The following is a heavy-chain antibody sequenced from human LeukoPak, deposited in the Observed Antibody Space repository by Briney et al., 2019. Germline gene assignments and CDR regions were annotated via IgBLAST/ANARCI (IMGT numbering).Heavy chain of an antibody. CDR2: TSDRGDYT. CDR1: GFTFSSYS. J-gene: IGHJ4*02. V-gene: IGHV3-23*01. D-gene: IGHD3-10*01. Sequence: PGGSLRLSCAASGFTFSSYSMSWVRQAPGKGLEWVSGTSDRGDYTYYADSVKGRFTISRDNSKNTLFLQMNSLRAEDTAVYYCAKGVFGSRSTSFADYWGQGTLVTVSS. CDR3: AKGVFGSRSTSFADY.